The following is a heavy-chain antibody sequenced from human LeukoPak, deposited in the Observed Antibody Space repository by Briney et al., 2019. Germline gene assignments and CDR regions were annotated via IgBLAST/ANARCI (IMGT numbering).Heavy chain of an antibody. D-gene: IGHD1-26*01. CDR2: FDPEYVET. Sequence: ASVKVSCKVSGYALSESSIHWVRQTPGEGFEWMGGFDPEYVETTYAQKFRGRVTMTEDTSTDTAYMELINLRSEDTAVYYCARPEDLIVGATSQALESLDYWGQGTLVTVSS. J-gene: IGHJ4*02. CDR3: ARPEDLIVGATSQALESLDY. V-gene: IGHV1-24*01. CDR1: GYALSESS.